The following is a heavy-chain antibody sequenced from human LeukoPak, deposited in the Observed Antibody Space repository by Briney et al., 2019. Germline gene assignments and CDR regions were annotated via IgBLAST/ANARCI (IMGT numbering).Heavy chain of an antibody. Sequence: GGSLRLSCAASGFTFSSYWMSWVRQAPGKGLEWVANIKQGGSEKYYVDSVKGRFTISRDNAKNSLYLQMNSLRAEDTAVYYCARDIPYYYYGMDVWGQGTTVTVSS. CDR3: ARDIPYYYYGMDV. V-gene: IGHV3-7*01. CDR2: IKQGGSEK. J-gene: IGHJ6*02. D-gene: IGHD2-2*02. CDR1: GFTFSSYW.